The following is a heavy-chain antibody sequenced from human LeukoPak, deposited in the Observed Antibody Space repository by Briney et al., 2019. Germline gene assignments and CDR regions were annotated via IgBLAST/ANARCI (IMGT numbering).Heavy chain of an antibody. CDR2: ISSGGSFI. CDR1: GFIFSTYS. CDR3: GTVTGGYYSHFDS. V-gene: IGHV3-21*01. Sequence: GGSLILSCAASGFIFSTYSMNWVRQAPGRGLEWVSSISSGGSFIYYADSVHGRFTISRDNAKKSLYLQMNSLSAEDTDVYYCGTVTGGYYSHFDSWGQGTEATVSS. D-gene: IGHD3-22*01. J-gene: IGHJ4*02.